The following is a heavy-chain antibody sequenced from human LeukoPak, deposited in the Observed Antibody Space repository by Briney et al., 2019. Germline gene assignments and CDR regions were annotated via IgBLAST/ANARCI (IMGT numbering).Heavy chain of an antibody. CDR2: VSGSGGST. CDR3: TKGKYSGYDLNTWFDP. J-gene: IGHJ5*02. CDR1: GFTFSSHV. V-gene: IGHV3-23*01. Sequence: LPGGSLRLSCAASGFTFSSHVMNWVRQAPGKGLEWVSTVSGSGGSTYYADSVKGRFTSSRDNSKNTLYLQMNSLRAEDTAVYYCTKGKYSGYDLNTWFDPWGQGTLVTVSS. D-gene: IGHD5-12*01.